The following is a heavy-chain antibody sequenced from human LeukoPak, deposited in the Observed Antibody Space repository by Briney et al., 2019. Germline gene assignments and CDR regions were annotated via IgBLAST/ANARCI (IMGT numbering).Heavy chain of an antibody. Sequence: ASVKVSCKASGYTFTGYYMHWVRQAPGQGLEWMGWINPNSGGTNYAQKFQGRVTMTRDTSISTAYMELSRLRSDDTAVYYCTKGKDFFDNSGQWEYWCFDLWGRGTLVTVSS. J-gene: IGHJ2*01. CDR3: TKGKDFFDNSGQWEYWCFDL. CDR1: GYTFTGYY. V-gene: IGHV1-2*02. D-gene: IGHD6-19*01. CDR2: INPNSGGT.